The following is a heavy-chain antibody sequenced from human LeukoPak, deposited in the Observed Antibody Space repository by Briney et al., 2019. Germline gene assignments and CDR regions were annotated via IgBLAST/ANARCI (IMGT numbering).Heavy chain of an antibody. CDR2: ISGSGGST. J-gene: IGHJ4*02. CDR3: AKDGMATISYYFDY. CDR1: GFTFSSYA. V-gene: IGHV3-23*01. D-gene: IGHD5-24*01. Sequence: GGSLRLSCAASGFTFSSYAMSWVRQAPGKGLEWVSAISGSGGSTYYADSVKGRYTISRNNSKNTLYLQMNSLGAEDTAVYYCAKDGMATISYYFDYWGQGTLVTVSS.